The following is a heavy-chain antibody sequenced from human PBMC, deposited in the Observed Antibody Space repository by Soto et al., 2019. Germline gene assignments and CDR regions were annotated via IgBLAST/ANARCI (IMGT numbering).Heavy chain of an antibody. D-gene: IGHD6-13*01. Sequence: PGGSLRLSCAASGFTFSSYAMHWVRQAPGKGLEWVAVISYDGSNKYYGDSVKGRFTISRDNSKNTLYLQANSLTEEDTVVYYCASWGGIASPAYDESLAPYDYWGQGTLVTVSS. V-gene: IGHV3-30-3*01. J-gene: IGHJ4*02. CDR1: GFTFSSYA. CDR3: ASWGGIASPAYDESLAPYDY. CDR2: ISYDGSNK.